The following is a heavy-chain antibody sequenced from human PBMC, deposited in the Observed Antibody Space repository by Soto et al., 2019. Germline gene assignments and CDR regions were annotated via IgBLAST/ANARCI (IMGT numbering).Heavy chain of an antibody. CDR3: ARGAVVVAASGSGYYFPYYYYYGMDV. CDR2: INHSGST. V-gene: IGHV4-34*01. CDR1: RGSVNTFH. J-gene: IGHJ6*02. D-gene: IGHD2-15*01. Sequence: SETLSLTCTVSRGSVNTFHWSWVRQPPGKGLEWIGEINHSGSTNYNPSLKSRVTISVDTSKNQFSLKLSSVTAADTAVYYCARGAVVVAASGSGYYFPYYYYYGMDVWGQGATVTVSS.